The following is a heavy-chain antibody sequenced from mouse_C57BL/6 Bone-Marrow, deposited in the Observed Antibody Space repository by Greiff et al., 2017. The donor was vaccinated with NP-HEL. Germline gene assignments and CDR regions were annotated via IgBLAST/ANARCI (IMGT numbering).Heavy chain of an antibody. V-gene: IGHV1-81*01. J-gene: IGHJ3*01. CDR3: AGGSLAY. Sequence: VQLQQSGAELARPGASVKLSCKASGYTFTSYGISWVKQRTGQGLEWIGEIYPRSGNTYYNEKFKGKATLTADKSSSTAYMELRSLTSEDSAVYFCAGGSLAYWGQGTLVTVSA. CDR1: GYTFTSYG. CDR2: IYPRSGNT.